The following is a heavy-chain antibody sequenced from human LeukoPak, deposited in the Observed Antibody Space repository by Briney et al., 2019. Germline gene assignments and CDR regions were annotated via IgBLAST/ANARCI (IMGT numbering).Heavy chain of an antibody. CDR2: TYYSGSA. Sequence: SETLSLTCTVSGGSISSSSYYWGWIRQPPGRGLEWIGSTYYSGSAYYNPSLKSRVTISADTSKNQFSLKLSSVTAADTAVYYCASQADCRGDSCYPDYWGQGTLVTVSS. V-gene: IGHV4-39*01. CDR1: GGSISSSSYY. J-gene: IGHJ4*02. CDR3: ASQADCRGDSCYPDY. D-gene: IGHD2-15*01.